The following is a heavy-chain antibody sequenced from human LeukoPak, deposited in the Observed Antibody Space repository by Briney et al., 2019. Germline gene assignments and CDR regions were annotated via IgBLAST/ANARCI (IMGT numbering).Heavy chain of an antibody. CDR3: ASAGYSSGWYGWFDP. Sequence: SETLSLTCTVSGGSISSSYWSWIRQPPGKGLEWMGYIYYSGSTNYNPSLKSRVTISVDTSKNQFSLKLSSVTAADTAVYYCASAGYSSGWYGWFDPWGQGNLVTVSS. J-gene: IGHJ5*02. D-gene: IGHD6-19*01. CDR1: GGSISSSY. CDR2: IYYSGST. V-gene: IGHV4-59*01.